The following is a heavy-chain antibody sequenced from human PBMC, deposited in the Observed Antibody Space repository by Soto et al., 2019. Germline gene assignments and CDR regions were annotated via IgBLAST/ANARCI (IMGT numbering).Heavy chain of an antibody. V-gene: IGHV1-18*01. CDR2: ISPYTGNT. CDR1: GYIFVNYG. D-gene: IGHD3-16*01. Sequence: QVQLVQSGDEVKKPGASVKVSCKASGYIFVNYGIAWVRQAPGQGLEWMGWISPYTGNTHSASKVQGRLTMTTDTSTSTADMDLGSLPSDDTAVYYCVMLDNYVTPTPQDVWGQGTTVTVSS. J-gene: IGHJ6*02. CDR3: VMLDNYVTPTPQDV.